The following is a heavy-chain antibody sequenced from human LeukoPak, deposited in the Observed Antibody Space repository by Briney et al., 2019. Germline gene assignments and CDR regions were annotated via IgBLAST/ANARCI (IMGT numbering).Heavy chain of an antibody. V-gene: IGHV3-30*18. CDR1: GFTFSSYG. CDR2: ISYDGSNK. D-gene: IGHD6-13*01. CDR3: AKQRDYSSSLDYYFDY. J-gene: IGHJ4*02. Sequence: QSGGSLRLSCAASGFTFSSYGMPWVRQAPGKGLEWVAVISYDGSNKYYADSVKGRFTISRDNSKNTVYLQMNSLRAEDTAVYYCAKQRDYSSSLDYYFDYWGQGTLVTVSS.